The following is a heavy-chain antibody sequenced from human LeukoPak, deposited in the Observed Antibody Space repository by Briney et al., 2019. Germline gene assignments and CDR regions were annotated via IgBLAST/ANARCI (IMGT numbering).Heavy chain of an antibody. Sequence: GESLKISCKGSGYSFTSYWIGWVRQMPGKGLEWMGVIYPGDSDTRYSPSFQGQVTISADKSINTAYLQWSSLKASDTAMYYCARRDLYDFWSGCFDIWGQGTMVTVSS. J-gene: IGHJ3*02. CDR2: IYPGDSDT. CDR3: ARRDLYDFWSGCFDI. D-gene: IGHD3-3*01. CDR1: GYSFTSYW. V-gene: IGHV5-51*01.